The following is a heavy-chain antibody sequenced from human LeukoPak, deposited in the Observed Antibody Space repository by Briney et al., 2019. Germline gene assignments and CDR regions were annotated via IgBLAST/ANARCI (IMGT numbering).Heavy chain of an antibody. CDR2: ISYDGSNK. D-gene: IGHD2-15*01. J-gene: IGHJ4*02. V-gene: IGHV3-30*04. CDR1: GFTFSSYA. Sequence: PGRSLRLSCAASGFTFSSYAMHWVRQAPGKGLEWVAVISYDGSNKYYADSVKGRFTISRDNSKNTLYLQMNSLRAEDTAVYYCARFSGFTVAATAGYWGQGTLVTVSS. CDR3: ARFSGFTVAATAGY.